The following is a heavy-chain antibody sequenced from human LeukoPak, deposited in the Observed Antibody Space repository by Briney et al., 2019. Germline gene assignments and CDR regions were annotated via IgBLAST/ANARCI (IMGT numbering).Heavy chain of an antibody. D-gene: IGHD2/OR15-2a*01. CDR3: ARKNDFDI. Sequence: SETLSLTCTVSGGSITSDHWNWICQPPGKGLEWIGCIYYSGSTYYNPSLKSRVTISVDMSKNQFSLRLTSVTAADTAVYYCARKNDFDIWGQGTLVTVSS. V-gene: IGHV4-59*01. J-gene: IGHJ3*02. CDR1: GGSITSDH. CDR2: IYYSGST.